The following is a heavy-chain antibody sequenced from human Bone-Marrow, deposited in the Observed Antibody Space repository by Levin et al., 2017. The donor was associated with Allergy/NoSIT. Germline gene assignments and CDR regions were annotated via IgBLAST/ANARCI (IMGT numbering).Heavy chain of an antibody. CDR1: GFTFEDYA. Sequence: QSGGSLRLSCAASGFTFEDYAMHWVRQSPGKGLEWVSGMSWNGEIVDYADSAKGRFIISRDNSKNTLYLQMNSLTSDDTALYYCAKDIRAGWYTGYYYYGMDVWGQGTTVTVSS. CDR3: AKDIRAGWYTGYYYYGMDV. V-gene: IGHV3-9*01. J-gene: IGHJ6*02. D-gene: IGHD6-19*01. CDR2: MSWNGEIV.